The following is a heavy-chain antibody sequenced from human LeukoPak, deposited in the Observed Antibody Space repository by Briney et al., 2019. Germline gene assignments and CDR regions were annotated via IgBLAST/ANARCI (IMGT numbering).Heavy chain of an antibody. V-gene: IGHV3-66*02. Sequence: GGSLRLSCVASGFTVSSNYMTWVRQAPGKGLEWVSVIYSGGNTFYADSVKVRFTISRDNSKNTLYLQMNSLRGEDTAIYYCARDDVATVFDYWGQGTLVTVSS. CDR1: GFTVSSNY. J-gene: IGHJ4*02. CDR3: ARDDVATVFDY. CDR2: IYSGGNT. D-gene: IGHD3-16*01.